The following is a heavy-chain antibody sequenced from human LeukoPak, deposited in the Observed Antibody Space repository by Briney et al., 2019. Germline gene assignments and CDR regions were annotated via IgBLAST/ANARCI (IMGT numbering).Heavy chain of an antibody. CDR1: GGSISSGGYS. CDR2: IYHSGST. CDR3: ARCGGDCYSDGFDI. J-gene: IGHJ3*02. Sequence: SQTLSLTCAVSGGSISSGGYSWSWIRQPPGKGLEWIGYIYHSGSTYYNPSLKSRVTISVDRSKNQFSLKLRSVTAADTAVYYCARCGGDCYSDGFDIWGRGTMVTVSS. D-gene: IGHD2-21*02. V-gene: IGHV4-30-2*01.